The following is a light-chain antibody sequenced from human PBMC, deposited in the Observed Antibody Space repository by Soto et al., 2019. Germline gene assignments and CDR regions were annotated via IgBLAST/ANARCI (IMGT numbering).Light chain of an antibody. CDR1: SSDVGGYNY. J-gene: IGLJ2*01. Sequence: QSALTQPASVSGSPGQSITISCTGTSSDVGGYNYVSWYQQHPGKAPKLMIYDVSNRPSRVSNRFSGSKSGNTASLTISGLQAEDEADYHCSSYTSSSTVVFGGGTEVTVL. CDR3: SSYTSSSTVV. V-gene: IGLV2-14*01. CDR2: DVS.